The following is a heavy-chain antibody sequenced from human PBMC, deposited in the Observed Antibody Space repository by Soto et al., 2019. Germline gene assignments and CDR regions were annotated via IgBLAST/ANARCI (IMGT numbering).Heavy chain of an antibody. J-gene: IGHJ4*02. CDR3: ARDASDILTGREYYFDY. Sequence: QVQLQESGPGLVKPSGTLSLTCAVSGGSISSSNWWCWVRQPPGKGLEWIGEIYHSGSTNYNPTLKSRVTISVDKSKNQFSLKLSSVTAADTAVYYCARDASDILTGREYYFDYWGQGTLVTVSS. CDR2: IYHSGST. CDR1: GGSISSSNW. V-gene: IGHV4-4*02. D-gene: IGHD3-9*01.